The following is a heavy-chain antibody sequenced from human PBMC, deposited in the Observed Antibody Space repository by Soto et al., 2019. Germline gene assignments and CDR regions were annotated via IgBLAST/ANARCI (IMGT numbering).Heavy chain of an antibody. J-gene: IGHJ6*02. V-gene: IGHV3-23*01. CDR1: GFTFSSYA. D-gene: IGHD3-10*01. Sequence: RGSLRLSCAASGFTFSSYAMSWVRQAPGKGLEWVSAISGSGGRTSYADSVKGRFTISRDNSKNTLYVQMNSLRVEDTALYYCAKGSLSSAWFGYGMDVWGQGTTVTVSS. CDR3: AKGSLSSAWFGYGMDV. CDR2: ISGSGGRT.